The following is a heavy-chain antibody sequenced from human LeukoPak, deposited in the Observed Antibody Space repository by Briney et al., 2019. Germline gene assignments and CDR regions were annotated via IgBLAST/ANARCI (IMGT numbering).Heavy chain of an antibody. V-gene: IGHV4-59*01. CDR3: ARAGEVEMATIAPLYFDY. Sequence: SETLSLTCTVSGGSISSYYWSWIRQPPGKGLEWIGYTYYSGSTNYNPSLKSRVTISVDTSKNQFSLKLSSVTAADTAVYYCARAGEVEMATIAPLYFDYWGQGTLVTVSS. CDR2: TYYSGST. CDR1: GGSISSYY. J-gene: IGHJ4*02. D-gene: IGHD5-24*01.